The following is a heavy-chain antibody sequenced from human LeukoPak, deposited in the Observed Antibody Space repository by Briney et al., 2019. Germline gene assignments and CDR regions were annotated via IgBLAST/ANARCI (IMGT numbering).Heavy chain of an antibody. J-gene: IGHJ4*02. Sequence: ASVKVSCKASGYTFTSYYIHWVRQAPGQGLEWMGRINPTGGRTSHAHKFQGRVTMTRDTSTSTVYMALSTLRYEDTAVYYCARGRWEILSDYWGQGTLVTVSS. D-gene: IGHD1-26*01. CDR2: INPTGGRT. CDR1: GYTFTSYY. V-gene: IGHV1-46*01. CDR3: ARGRWEILSDY.